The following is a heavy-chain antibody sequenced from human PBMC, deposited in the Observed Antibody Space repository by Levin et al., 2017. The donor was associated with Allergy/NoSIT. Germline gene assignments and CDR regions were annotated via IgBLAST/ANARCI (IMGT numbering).Heavy chain of an antibody. J-gene: IGHJ5*02. CDR2: IHIDGSNT. Sequence: AGESLKISCAASGFTFSRYWMHWVRQAPGKGLVWVSRIHIDGSNTNYADSVKGRFTISRDSAKSTLYLQMSSLRAEDTAVYYCARGLYDTSYYSIGAWGQGTLVTVSS. CDR1: GFTFSRYW. V-gene: IGHV3-74*01. D-gene: IGHD5/OR15-5a*01. CDR3: ARGLYDTSYYSIGA.